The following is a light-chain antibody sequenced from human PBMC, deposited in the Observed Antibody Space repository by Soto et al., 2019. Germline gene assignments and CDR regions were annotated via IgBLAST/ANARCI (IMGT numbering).Light chain of an antibody. Sequence: DIQMTQSPSSLSASVGDRVTITCQASQDISNYLNWYQQKPGKAPKLLIYDASNLETGVPSRFSGSGSGTDFTFTISSLQPEDIAKYSCQQYDNLHRTFGQGTKVEIK. V-gene: IGKV1-33*01. CDR1: QDISNY. J-gene: IGKJ1*01. CDR2: DAS. CDR3: QQYDNLHRT.